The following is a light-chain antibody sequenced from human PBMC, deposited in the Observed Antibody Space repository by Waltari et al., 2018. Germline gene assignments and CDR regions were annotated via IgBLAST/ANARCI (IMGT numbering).Light chain of an antibody. J-gene: IGKJ4*01. V-gene: IGKV3-11*01. CDR2: DAS. Sequence: EIVLTQSPATLSLSPGERATLPCSASQSGSSYLAWYHQKPGQAPRLRIYDASNRATGIPARFIGSGSGTDFTLTISSLEPEDFAVYYCQQRSNWPALTFGGGTKVEIK. CDR1: QSGSSY. CDR3: QQRSNWPALT.